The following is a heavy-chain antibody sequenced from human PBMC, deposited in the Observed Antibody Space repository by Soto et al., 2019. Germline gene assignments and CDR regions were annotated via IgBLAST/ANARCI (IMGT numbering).Heavy chain of an antibody. Sequence: SETLSLTCTVSGGSISSGGYYWSWIRQHPGKGLEWIGYIYYSGSTYYNPSLKSRVTISVDTSKNQFSLKLSSVTAADTAVYYCAKDPPRGTMVRGVPQDPWGQGTLVTVSS. D-gene: IGHD3-10*01. CDR2: IYYSGST. CDR3: AKDPPRGTMVRGVPQDP. V-gene: IGHV4-31*03. J-gene: IGHJ5*02. CDR1: GGSISSGGYY.